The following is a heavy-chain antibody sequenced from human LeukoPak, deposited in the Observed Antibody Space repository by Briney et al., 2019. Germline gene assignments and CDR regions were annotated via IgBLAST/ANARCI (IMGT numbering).Heavy chain of an antibody. J-gene: IGHJ4*02. CDR1: GVTFSSYG. CDR3: AKDGRAAWTHPYYFDS. D-gene: IGHD1-26*01. CDR2: ISGSCGST. V-gene: IGHV3-23*01. Sequence: SGGSLRLSCAAFGVTFSSYGMSWVGRAPGKGLEWLSAISGSCGSTYYAASVKGRFTISRDNSKNTLYLQMNSLRAEDTAVYYCAKDGRAAWTHPYYFDSWGQGTLVTVSS.